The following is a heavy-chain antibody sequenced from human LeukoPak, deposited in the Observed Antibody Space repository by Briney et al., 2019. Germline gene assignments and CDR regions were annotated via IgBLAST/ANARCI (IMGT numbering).Heavy chain of an antibody. D-gene: IGHD2-2*01. CDR1: GFTVSSNH. V-gene: IGHV3-66*01. CDR3: VSPKHSSTSWLHYGMDV. Sequence: GGSLRLSCAASGFTVSSNHLTWVRQAPGKGLEWVSLIYSDGRTYYADSVMGRFTIYRDNSKNTLYLKMNGLRVEDTAVLYCVSPKHSSTSWLHYGMDVWGQGATVTVSS. J-gene: IGHJ6*02. CDR2: IYSDGRT.